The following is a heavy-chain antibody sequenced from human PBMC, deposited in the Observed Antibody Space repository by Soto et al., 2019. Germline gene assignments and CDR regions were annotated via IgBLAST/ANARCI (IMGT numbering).Heavy chain of an antibody. CDR2: ISYDGSNK. D-gene: IGHD1-7*01. J-gene: IGHJ4*02. V-gene: IGHV3-30*18. CDR3: AKDRITGTTGKYYFDY. CDR1: GFTFSSYG. Sequence: QVQLVESGGGVVQPGRSLRLSCAASGFTFSSYGMHWVRQAPGKGLEWVAVISYDGSNKYYADSVKGRFTISRDNSKNTLYLQMNSLRAEDTAVYYCAKDRITGTTGKYYFDYWGQGTLVTVSS.